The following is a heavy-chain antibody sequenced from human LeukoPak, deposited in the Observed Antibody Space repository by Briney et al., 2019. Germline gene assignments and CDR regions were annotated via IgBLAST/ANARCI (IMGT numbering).Heavy chain of an antibody. J-gene: IGHJ4*02. CDR1: GITLSNYG. CDR3: AKRGVVIRVILVGFHKEAYYFDS. Sequence: GGSLRLSCAVSGITLSNYGMTWVRQAPGKGLEWVAGIGDTGGRTNYADSVKGRFTISRDNPKNTLYLRMNSLRAEDTAVYFCAKRGVVIRVILVGFHKEAYYFDSWGQGALVTVSS. V-gene: IGHV3-23*01. CDR2: IGDTGGRT. D-gene: IGHD3-22*01.